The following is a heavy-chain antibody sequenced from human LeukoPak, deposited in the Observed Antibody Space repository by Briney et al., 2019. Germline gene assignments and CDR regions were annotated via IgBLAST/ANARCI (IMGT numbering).Heavy chain of an antibody. D-gene: IGHD3-16*02. CDR1: GSISSGSYY. CDR3: AGGLRLGELSLQFDY. Sequence: SETLSLTCTVSGSISSGSYYWSWIRQPAGKGLEWIGRIYTSGSTNYNPSLESRVTISVDTSKNQFSLKLTSLTAADTAVYYCAGGLRLGELSLQFDYWGQGTLVTVSS. V-gene: IGHV4-61*02. J-gene: IGHJ4*02. CDR2: IYTSGST.